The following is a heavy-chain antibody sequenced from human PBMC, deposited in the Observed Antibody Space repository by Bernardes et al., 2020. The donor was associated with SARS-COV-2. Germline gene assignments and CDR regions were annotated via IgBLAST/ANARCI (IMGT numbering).Heavy chain of an antibody. J-gene: IGHJ4*02. D-gene: IGHD5-18*01. CDR2: IKTDGSEK. CDR3: ARPNNRRYIH. V-gene: IGHV3-7*01. CDR1: GFNFNTDW. Sequence: GSLRLPRAASGFNFNTDWMTSVRQAPGEGLEWVANIKTDGSEKYYVDSVKGRFTISRDNAKNTLYLQMNSLRAEDTAVYYCARPNNRRYIHWGQGMLVTVSS.